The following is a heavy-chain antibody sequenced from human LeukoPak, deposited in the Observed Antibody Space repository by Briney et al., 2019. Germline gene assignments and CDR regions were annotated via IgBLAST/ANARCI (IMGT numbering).Heavy chain of an antibody. CDR1: GFTFSSYW. Sequence: GGSLRLSCAASGFTFSSYWMHWVRQAPGKGLVWVSRINSDGGSTSYADSVKGRFTISRDNAKNTLYLQMNSLRAEDTAVYYCASLDVVVPAAPINCYYYYGMDVWGQGTTVTVSS. CDR3: ASLDVVVPAAPINCYYYYGMDV. V-gene: IGHV3-74*01. D-gene: IGHD2-2*01. CDR2: INSDGGST. J-gene: IGHJ6*02.